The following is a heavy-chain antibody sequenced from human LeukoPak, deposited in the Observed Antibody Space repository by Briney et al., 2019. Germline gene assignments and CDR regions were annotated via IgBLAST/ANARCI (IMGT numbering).Heavy chain of an antibody. V-gene: IGHV1-18*01. D-gene: IGHD6-19*01. CDR2: ISAYNGST. Sequence: GASVKVSCKASGYTFTSHGISWVRQAPGQGLEWMGWISAYNGSTNYAQKFQGRVTMATDTSTSTAYMELRSLRSDDTAVYYCARGLTGSGWYSYYYYYMDVWGKGTTVTISS. CDR1: GYTFTSHG. J-gene: IGHJ6*03. CDR3: ARGLTGSGWYSYYYYYMDV.